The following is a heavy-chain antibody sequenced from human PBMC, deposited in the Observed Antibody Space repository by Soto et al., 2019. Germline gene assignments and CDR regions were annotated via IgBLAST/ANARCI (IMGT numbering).Heavy chain of an antibody. CDR3: AKGAYDFWSGYAIRGYFDY. D-gene: IGHD3-3*01. CDR2: ITGSGGST. V-gene: IGHV3-23*01. CDR1: GFTFSSYA. J-gene: IGHJ4*02. Sequence: EVQLLESGGGLVQPGGSLRLSCAASGFTFSSYAMSWVRQAPGKGLEWVSAITGSGGSTYYADSVKGRFTISRDNSKNTLYLQMNSLRAEDTAVYYCAKGAYDFWSGYAIRGYFDYWGQGTLVTVSS.